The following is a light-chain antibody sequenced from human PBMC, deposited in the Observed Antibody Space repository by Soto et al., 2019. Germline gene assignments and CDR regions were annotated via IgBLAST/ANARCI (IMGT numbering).Light chain of an antibody. J-gene: IGKJ5*01. CDR1: QSVGTR. Sequence: EILLTQSPDTLSLSPGERATLSCRAAQSVGTRLAWYQHKTGQAPSLLISGASSRANGIPDRFTGSGSETSFTLTLSRLEPEDFALYYCQHYQSGHPIAFGQGTRLEIK. CDR2: GAS. V-gene: IGKV3-20*01. CDR3: QHYQSGHPIA.